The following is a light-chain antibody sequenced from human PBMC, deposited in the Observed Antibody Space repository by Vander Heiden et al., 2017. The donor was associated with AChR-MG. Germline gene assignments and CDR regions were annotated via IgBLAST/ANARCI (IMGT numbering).Light chain of an antibody. Sequence: QSALTQPPSASGSPGQSVTISCTGTSSDVGGYNYVSWYQKHPGKAPKLMMYEGSKRPSWVPDRFSGSKSGNTASLTVSGLQAEDEADYYCSSYAGSNNLEVFGGGTKLTVL. CDR1: SSDVGGYNY. CDR3: SSYAGSNNLEV. CDR2: EGS. J-gene: IGLJ3*02. V-gene: IGLV2-8*01.